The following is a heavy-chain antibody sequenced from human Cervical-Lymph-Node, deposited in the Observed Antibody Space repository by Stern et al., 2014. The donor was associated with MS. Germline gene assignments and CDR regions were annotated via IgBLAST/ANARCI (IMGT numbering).Heavy chain of an antibody. CDR2: ISDDGTHT. V-gene: IGHV3-30*18. CDR1: GFSFSDYG. Sequence: LQPGTSLRPSCAASGFSFSDYGIHWGRQAPGKALVWVAVISDDGTHTNYADSVKGRDTISKDNSKTTLSLQINRLRSDDTAVYYCAKDLGGNAFDYWGQGTLVTVSS. J-gene: IGHJ4*02. CDR3: AKDLGGNAFDY. D-gene: IGHD4-23*01.